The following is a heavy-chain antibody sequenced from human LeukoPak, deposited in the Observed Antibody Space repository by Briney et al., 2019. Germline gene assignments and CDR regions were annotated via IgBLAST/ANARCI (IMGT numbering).Heavy chain of an antibody. V-gene: IGHV1-69*04. J-gene: IGHJ4*02. CDR2: IIPILGIA. CDR1: GGTFSSYA. Sequence: SVKVSCKASGGTFSSYAISWVRQAPGQGLEWMGRIIPILGIANYAQKFQGRVTITADKSTSTAYMELSSLRSEDTAVYYCARGREGLRQWEFDYWGQGTLVTVSS. CDR3: ARGREGLRQWEFDY. D-gene: IGHD1-26*01.